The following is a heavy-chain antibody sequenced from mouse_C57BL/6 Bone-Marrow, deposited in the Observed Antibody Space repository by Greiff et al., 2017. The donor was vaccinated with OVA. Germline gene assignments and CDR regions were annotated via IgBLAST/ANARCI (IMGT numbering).Heavy chain of an antibody. CDR2: ISNGGGST. CDR1: GFTFSDYY. CDR3: ARLIYYDFYYFDY. D-gene: IGHD2-4*01. Sequence: EVKLEESGGGLVQPGGSLKLSCAASGFTFSDYYMYWVRQTPEKRLEWVAYISNGGGSTYYPDTVKGRFTISRDNAKNTLYLQMSRLKSEDTAMYYCARLIYYDFYYFDYWGQGTTLTVSS. J-gene: IGHJ2*01. V-gene: IGHV5-12*01.